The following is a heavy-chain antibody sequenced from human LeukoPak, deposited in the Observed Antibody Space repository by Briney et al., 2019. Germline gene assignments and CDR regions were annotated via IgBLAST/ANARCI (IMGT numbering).Heavy chain of an antibody. Sequence: GGSLRLSCAASGFTVSTKYMNWVRQAAGKGLEWVSIIYSGGDTYYADSVKGRFTISRDNSKNTLSLQMNSLRAEDTAVYYCARVGDHYHWYFDLWGRGTLVSVSS. CDR2: IYSGGDT. CDR3: ARVGDHYHWYFDL. V-gene: IGHV3-53*01. D-gene: IGHD3-10*01. CDR1: GFTVSTKY. J-gene: IGHJ2*01.